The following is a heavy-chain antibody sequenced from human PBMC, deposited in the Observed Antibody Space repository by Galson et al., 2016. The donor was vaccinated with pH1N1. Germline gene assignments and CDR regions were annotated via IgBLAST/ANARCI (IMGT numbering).Heavy chain of an antibody. CDR2: IIPIVGLT. V-gene: IGHV1-69*04. CDR1: GGTFTLYG. CDR3: AGDPSTALYNHYYMDV. J-gene: IGHJ6*03. Sequence: SVKVSCKASGGTFTLYGITWVRQAPGQRLEWMGRIIPIVGLTKYAEKFQGRVTITADVSTSTAYMELSSLRSEDTAVYYCAGDPSTALYNHYYMDVWGKGTTVTVSS.